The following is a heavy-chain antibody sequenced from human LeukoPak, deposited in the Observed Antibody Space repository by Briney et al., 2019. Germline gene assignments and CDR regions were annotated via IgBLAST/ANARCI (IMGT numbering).Heavy chain of an antibody. Sequence: NPSETLSLTCAVYGGSFSGYYWSWIRQPPGKGLEWIGEINHSGSTNYNPSLKSRVTISVDTSKNQFSLKLSSVTAADTAVYYCARARAIFGVVIIHYYYYMDVWGKGTTVTVSS. J-gene: IGHJ6*03. V-gene: IGHV4-34*01. CDR1: GGSFSGYY. CDR3: ARARAIFGVVIIHYYYYMDV. D-gene: IGHD3-3*01. CDR2: INHSGST.